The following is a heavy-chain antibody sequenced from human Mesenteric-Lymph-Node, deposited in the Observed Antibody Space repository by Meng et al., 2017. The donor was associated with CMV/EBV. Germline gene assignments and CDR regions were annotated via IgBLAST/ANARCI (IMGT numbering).Heavy chain of an antibody. CDR2: ISAYNGDT. Sequence: SCTASGYPFTRYGIGWVRQAPAQRLEWMGWISAYNGDTNCAQKLQGRVTMTTDTSTSTAYMELRSLRSDDTAVYYCARDRPVNGPLGYWGQGTLVTVSS. V-gene: IGHV1-18*01. D-gene: IGHD4-17*01. CDR1: GYPFTRYG. J-gene: IGHJ4*02. CDR3: ARDRPVNGPLGY.